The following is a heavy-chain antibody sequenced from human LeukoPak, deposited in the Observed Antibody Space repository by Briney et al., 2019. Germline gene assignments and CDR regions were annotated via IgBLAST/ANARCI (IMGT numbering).Heavy chain of an antibody. CDR2: ISYDGSNK. CDR3: ARDGNERYFDY. V-gene: IGHV3-30*04. Sequence: GGSLRLSCAASGFTFSGYAMHWVRQAPGKGLEWVAVISYDGSNKYYADSVKGRFTISRDNSKNTLYLQMNSLRAEDTAVYYCARDGNERYFDYWGQGTRVTVSS. D-gene: IGHD1-1*01. J-gene: IGHJ4*02. CDR1: GFTFSGYA.